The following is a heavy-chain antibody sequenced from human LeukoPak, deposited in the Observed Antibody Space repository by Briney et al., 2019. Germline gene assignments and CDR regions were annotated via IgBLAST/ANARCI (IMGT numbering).Heavy chain of an antibody. J-gene: IGHJ3*02. CDR2: INSDGRTT. V-gene: IGHV3-74*01. D-gene: IGHD3-16*01. Sequence: GGSLRLSCAAAGFTFSTYWMHWVRQVPGKGLVWVSRINSDGRTTGYADSVKGRFTISRDNAENSLYLQMTSLRDDDTAMYYCARDMGGPATTDASDIWGQGTMVTVSS. CDR3: ARDMGGPATTDASDI. CDR1: GFTFSTYW.